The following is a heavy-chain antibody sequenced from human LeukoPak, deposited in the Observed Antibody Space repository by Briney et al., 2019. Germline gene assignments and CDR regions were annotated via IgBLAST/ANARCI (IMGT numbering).Heavy chain of an antibody. CDR2: IYYSGST. CDR1: GGSISSYY. V-gene: IGHV4-59*12. D-gene: IGHD3-10*01. J-gene: IGHJ3*02. CDR3: ARESDHYYGSGSPLDAFDI. Sequence: SETLSLTCTVSGGSISSYYWSWIRQPPGKGLEWIGYIYYSGSTNYNPSLKSRVTISVDTSKNQFSLKLSSVTAADTAVYYCARESDHYYGSGSPLDAFDIWGQGTMVTVSS.